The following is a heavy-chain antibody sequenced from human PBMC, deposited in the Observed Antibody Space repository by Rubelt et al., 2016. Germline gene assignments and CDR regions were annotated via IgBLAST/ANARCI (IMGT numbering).Heavy chain of an antibody. CDR3: ARIAQGGYSGYDLGY. J-gene: IGHJ4*02. V-gene: IGHV3-30*03. Sequence: AGRSLRLSCAASGFTFSSYGMHWVRQAPGKGLAWVAVISYDGSNQYYADSVTGRFTISRDNSKNTLYWQMNSLRAEDTAVYYCARIAQGGYSGYDLGYWGQGTLVTVSS. CDR1: GFTFSSYG. D-gene: IGHD5-12*01. CDR2: ISYDGSNQ.